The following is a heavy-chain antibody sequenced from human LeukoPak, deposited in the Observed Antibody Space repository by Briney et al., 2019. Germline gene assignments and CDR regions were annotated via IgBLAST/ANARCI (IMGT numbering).Heavy chain of an antibody. CDR1: GDSISTSSYY. V-gene: IGHV4-39*07. Sequence: PSETLSLTCTVSGDSISTSSYYWGWIRQPPGKGLEWIGSISYSGSTYYNPSLKSRVTISVDTSKNQFSLKLSSVTAADTAVYSCARIYSHGPLSHNWFDPWGQGTLVTVSS. D-gene: IGHD2-15*01. J-gene: IGHJ5*02. CDR2: ISYSGST. CDR3: ARIYSHGPLSHNWFDP.